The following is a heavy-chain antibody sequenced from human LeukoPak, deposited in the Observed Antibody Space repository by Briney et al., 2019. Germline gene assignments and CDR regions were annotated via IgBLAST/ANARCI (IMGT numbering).Heavy chain of an antibody. CDR2: INSDGSSTRYADSVKGRIT. CDR3: TRSTGDRSFFDY. J-gene: IGHJ4*02. D-gene: IGHD7-27*01. CDR1: GFTFSSYW. Sequence: GGSLILSCAASGFTFSSYWMHWVRQAPGKGLVWVSRINSDGSSTRYADSVKGRITRYADSVKGRITISRDNAKNTLYLQMSSLRAEDTAVYYCTRSTGDRSFFDYWGQGTLVTVSS. V-gene: IGHV3-74*01.